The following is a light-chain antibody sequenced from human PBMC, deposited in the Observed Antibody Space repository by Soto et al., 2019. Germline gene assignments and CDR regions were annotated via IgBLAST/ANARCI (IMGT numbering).Light chain of an antibody. CDR3: KQYNSHSGT. V-gene: IGKV1-5*03. CDR2: KAS. Sequence: DIQMTQSPSTLSASVGDRVTITCRASQSINSWLAWYQQKSGKAPKLLIYKASILESGVPSRFSGSGSGTEFTLTISSLLPDDFATYYCKQYNSHSGTFGQGTKVDIK. J-gene: IGKJ1*01. CDR1: QSINSW.